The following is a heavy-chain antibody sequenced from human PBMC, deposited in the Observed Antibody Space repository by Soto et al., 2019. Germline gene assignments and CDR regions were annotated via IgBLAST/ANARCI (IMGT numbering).Heavy chain of an antibody. D-gene: IGHD3-10*01. CDR1: GFTFSAYA. CDR3: AKDRTYYYGSGSLWYLDY. Sequence: EVQLLQSGGDLVQPGGSLRLSCAASGFTFSAYAMSWVRQAPGKGLEWVSAISGSGDRTYYADSVKGRFTISRDSSDNTRYLQMNSLRAEDTAIYYCAKDRTYYYGSGSLWYLDYWGPGTRVTVSS. CDR2: ISGSGDRT. V-gene: IGHV3-23*01. J-gene: IGHJ4*02.